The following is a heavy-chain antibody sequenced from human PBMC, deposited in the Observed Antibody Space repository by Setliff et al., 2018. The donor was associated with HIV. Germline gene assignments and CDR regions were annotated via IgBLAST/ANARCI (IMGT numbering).Heavy chain of an antibody. CDR1: GGSFSGFY. CDR3: ARDCSGGTCHSGGGYDTFDF. Sequence: PSETLSLTCAVYGGSFSGFYWTFIRQSPGKGLEWIGEVTHSGTTTYDPSLKSRITISVDTSKNQFSLKLTSVTAADTAVYYCARDCSGGTCHSGGGYDTFDFWGQGTMVTVSS. V-gene: IGHV4-34*10. J-gene: IGHJ3*01. D-gene: IGHD2-15*01. CDR2: VTHSGTT.